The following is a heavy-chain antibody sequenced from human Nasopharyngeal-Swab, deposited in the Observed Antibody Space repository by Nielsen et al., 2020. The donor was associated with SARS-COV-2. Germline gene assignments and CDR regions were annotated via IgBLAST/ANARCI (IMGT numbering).Heavy chain of an antibody. V-gene: IGHV4-39*01. CDR3: ASIAAAGSPGY. Sequence: WIRQPPGKGLEWVGSIYYSGSTYYNPSLKSRFTITIDKSKNQFSLKLSSVTAADTAVYYCASIAAAGSPGYWGQGTLVTVSS. D-gene: IGHD6-13*01. CDR2: IYYSGST. J-gene: IGHJ4*02.